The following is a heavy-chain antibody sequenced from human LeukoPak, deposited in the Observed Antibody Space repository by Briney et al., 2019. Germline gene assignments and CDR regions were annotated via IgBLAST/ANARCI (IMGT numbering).Heavy chain of an antibody. CDR2: ISYDGSNK. J-gene: IGHJ4*02. V-gene: IGHV3-30-3*01. Sequence: GGSLRLSCTSATFTLGDYPLSWVRQAPGKGLEWVAVISYDGSNKYYADSVKGRFTISRDNSKNTLYLQMNSLRAEDTAVYYCARDRNIVVVQYYFDYWGQGTLVTVSS. CDR1: TFTLGDYP. D-gene: IGHD2-21*01. CDR3: ARDRNIVVVQYYFDY.